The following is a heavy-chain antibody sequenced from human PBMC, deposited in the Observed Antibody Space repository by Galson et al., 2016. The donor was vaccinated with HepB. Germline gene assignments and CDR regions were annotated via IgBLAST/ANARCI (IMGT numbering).Heavy chain of an antibody. Sequence: SLRLSCAASGLTFSSYGMHWVRQAPGKGLEWVAVIWYDGSNKYYADSVKGRFTISRDNSKNTLYLQMNSLRAEDTAVYYCARDLTMISLSQFDFWGQGTLVTVSS. CDR3: ARDLTMISLSQFDF. V-gene: IGHV3-33*01. D-gene: IGHD3-22*01. CDR2: IWYDGSNK. CDR1: GLTFSSYG. J-gene: IGHJ4*02.